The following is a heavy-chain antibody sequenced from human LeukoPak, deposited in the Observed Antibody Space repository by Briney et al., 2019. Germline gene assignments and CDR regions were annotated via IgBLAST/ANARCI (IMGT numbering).Heavy chain of an antibody. J-gene: IGHJ4*02. V-gene: IGHV4-59*01. Sequence: SETLSLTCTVSGGSISSYYWSWIRQPPGKGLEWIGYIYYSGSTNYNPSLKSRVTIPVDTSKNQFSLKLSPVTAADTAVYYCARASYSSGWYGDYWGQGTLVTVSS. CDR3: ARASYSSGWYGDY. CDR2: IYYSGST. D-gene: IGHD6-19*01. CDR1: GGSISSYY.